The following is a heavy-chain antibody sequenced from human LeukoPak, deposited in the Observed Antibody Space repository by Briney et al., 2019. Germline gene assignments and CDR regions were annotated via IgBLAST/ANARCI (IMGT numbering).Heavy chain of an antibody. CDR2: IYTSGST. CDR3: ARDPSSGWLEDYFDY. D-gene: IGHD6-19*01. V-gene: IGHV4-4*07. CDR1: GGSISSYY. J-gene: IGHJ4*02. Sequence: SETLSLTCTVSGGSISSYYWSWIRRPAGKGLEWIGRIYTSGSTYYNPSLKSRVTMSVDTSKNQFSLKLSSVTAADTAVYYCARDPSSGWLEDYFDYWGQGTLVTVSS.